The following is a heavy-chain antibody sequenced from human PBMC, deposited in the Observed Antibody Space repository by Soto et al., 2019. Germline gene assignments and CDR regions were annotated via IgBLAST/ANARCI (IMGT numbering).Heavy chain of an antibody. CDR1: GGSISSYY. D-gene: IGHD3-16*02. CDR3: ARGQEGYDYIWGSYLNWFDP. J-gene: IGHJ5*02. CDR2: IYYSGST. Sequence: SETLSLTCTVSGGSISSYYWSWIRQPPGKGLEWIGYIYYSGSTNYNPSLKSRVTISVDTSKNQFSLKLSSVTAADTAVYYCARGQEGYDYIWGSYLNWFDPWGQGTLVTVSS. V-gene: IGHV4-59*01.